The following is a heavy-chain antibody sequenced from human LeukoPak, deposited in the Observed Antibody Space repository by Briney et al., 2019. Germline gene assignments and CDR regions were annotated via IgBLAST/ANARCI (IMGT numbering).Heavy chain of an antibody. CDR1: GFTFSHYG. Sequence: GRSLRLSCAASGFTFSHYGMHWVRQAPGKGLEWVAVIWSGGTEKYYGDAVKGRFTISRDNSRNTVYLQMNSLRGEDTAVYYCANYSNSLEYWGQGTLVTVSS. J-gene: IGHJ4*02. CDR2: IWSGGTEK. V-gene: IGHV3-33*08. D-gene: IGHD4-11*01. CDR3: ANYSNSLEY.